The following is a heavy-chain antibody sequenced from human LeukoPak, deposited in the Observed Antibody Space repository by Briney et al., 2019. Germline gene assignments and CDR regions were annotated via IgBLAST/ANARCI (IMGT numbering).Heavy chain of an antibody. CDR1: GGSMSSYY. J-gene: IGHJ5*02. D-gene: IGHD3-10*01. CDR2: IYYSGST. Sequence: SETLSLTCSVSGGSMSSYYWSRIRQSPGKGLEWIGYIYYSGSTDYNSSLKSRVTISVDTSKNQFSLKLSSVTAADTAVYYCARDLSGITMVRGVPRIGWFDPWGQGTLVTVSS. CDR3: ARDLSGITMVRGVPRIGWFDP. V-gene: IGHV4-59*01.